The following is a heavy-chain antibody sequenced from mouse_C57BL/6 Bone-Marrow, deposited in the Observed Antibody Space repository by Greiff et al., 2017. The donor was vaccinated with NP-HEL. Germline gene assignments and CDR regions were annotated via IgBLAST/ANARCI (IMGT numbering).Heavy chain of an antibody. Sequence: EVQLVESGGGLVKPGGSLKLSCAASGFTFSSYTMSWVRQTPEKRLEWVATISGGGGNTYYPDSVKGRFTISRDNAKNTLYLQMSSLRSEDTALYYCARQGFRITTVVATNFDYWGQGTTLTVSS. CDR1: GFTFSSYT. D-gene: IGHD1-1*01. J-gene: IGHJ2*01. V-gene: IGHV5-9*01. CDR2: ISGGGGNT. CDR3: ARQGFRITTVVATNFDY.